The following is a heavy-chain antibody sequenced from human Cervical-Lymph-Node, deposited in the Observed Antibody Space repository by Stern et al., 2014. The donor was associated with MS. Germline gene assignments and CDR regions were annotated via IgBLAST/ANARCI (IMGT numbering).Heavy chain of an antibody. D-gene: IGHD4-17*01. Sequence: VHLVESGGGVVQPGRSLRLSCAASGFTFSYHAMHWVRQAPGKGLEWVALISYDGSDKNDADSVKGRFTISRDNSRNTLYLQMNSLRVDDTAVYYCARGGAVTTSDYYLDYWGQGILVTVSS. J-gene: IGHJ4*02. CDR2: ISYDGSDK. CDR1: GFTFSYHA. CDR3: ARGGAVTTSDYYLDY. V-gene: IGHV3-30*01.